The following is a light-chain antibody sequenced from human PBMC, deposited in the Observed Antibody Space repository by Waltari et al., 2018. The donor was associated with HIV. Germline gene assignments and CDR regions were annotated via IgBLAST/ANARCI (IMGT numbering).Light chain of an antibody. CDR3: CSYAGSSTLV. J-gene: IGLJ3*02. Sequence: QSALTQPASVSGSPGQSITISCTGTSRAVGSYYLVSWYQQPPGKAPTLMIYEVNKRHSWVSKRFSGSKSGNTASLTISGLQAEDEADFYCCSYAGSSTLVFGGGTKLTVL. CDR1: SRAVGSYYL. CDR2: EVN. V-gene: IGLV2-23*02.